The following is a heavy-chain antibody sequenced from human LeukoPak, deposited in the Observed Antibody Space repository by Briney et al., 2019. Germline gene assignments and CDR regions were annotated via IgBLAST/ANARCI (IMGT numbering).Heavy chain of an antibody. CDR2: INPDGTST. V-gene: IGHV3-74*01. J-gene: IGHJ4*02. Sequence: GGSLRLSCAASGFNFNIYWIHWVRHAPGKGLVWVSRINPDGTSTSHADSVRGRFTISRDNTKNTLYLHMSSLGVEDTAIYYRVRATAVAFDIWGQGALVTVSS. CDR3: VRATAVAFDI. CDR1: GFNFNIYW. D-gene: IGHD4-23*01.